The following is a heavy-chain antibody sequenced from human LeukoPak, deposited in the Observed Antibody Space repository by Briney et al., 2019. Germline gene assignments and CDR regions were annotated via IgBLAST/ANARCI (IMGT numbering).Heavy chain of an antibody. CDR2: INPNNGDT. J-gene: IGHJ4*02. CDR1: GYTFTGNF. CDR3: ARTRGTHISMAYLDS. Sequence: ASVKVSCKTSGYTFTGNFMHWVRQAPGQGPEWMGWINPNNGDTNYAQKFQGRVTMTRVTSITTAYMELSSLRSDDTAVYYCARTRGTHISMAYLDSWGQGTLVTVSS. V-gene: IGHV1-2*02. D-gene: IGHD2/OR15-2a*01.